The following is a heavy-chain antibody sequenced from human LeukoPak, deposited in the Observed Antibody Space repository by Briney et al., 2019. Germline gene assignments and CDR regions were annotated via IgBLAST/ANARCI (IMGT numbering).Heavy chain of an antibody. CDR2: MNPTSGHT. Sequence: ASVKVSCKASGYTFTSYDINWVRQAPGQGLEWMGWMNPTSGHTGYVQKFQGRITMTRDTSVSTAYMELNSLTSEDTAVYYCARARSGSGSIDYYYYMDVWGKGTTVTVSS. V-gene: IGHV1-8*01. D-gene: IGHD3-10*01. CDR1: GYTFTSYD. J-gene: IGHJ6*03. CDR3: ARARSGSGSIDYYYYMDV.